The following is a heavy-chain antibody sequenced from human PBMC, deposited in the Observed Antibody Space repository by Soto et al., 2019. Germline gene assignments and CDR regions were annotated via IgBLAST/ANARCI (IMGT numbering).Heavy chain of an antibody. CDR1: GYTFTSYD. Sequence: QVQLVQSGAEVKKPGASVKVSCKASGYTFTSYDINWVRQATGQGLEWMGWMNPNSGNTGYAQKFQGRVTITRNTSISTAYMELINLRSEDTAVYYCAIGPGYCSSTSCYSYYYGMDVWGQGTTVTVSS. D-gene: IGHD2-2*01. V-gene: IGHV1-8*01. CDR2: MNPNSGNT. CDR3: AIGPGYCSSTSCYSYYYGMDV. J-gene: IGHJ6*02.